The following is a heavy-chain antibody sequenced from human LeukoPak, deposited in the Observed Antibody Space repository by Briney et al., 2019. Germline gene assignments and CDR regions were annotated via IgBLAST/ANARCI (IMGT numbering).Heavy chain of an antibody. V-gene: IGHV4-59*01. CDR2: IYYSGST. D-gene: IGHD3-10*01. CDR1: GGSISSYY. CDR3: ARDGYYYGSGDSWFDP. J-gene: IGHJ5*02. Sequence: SETLSLTCTVSGGSISSYYWSWIRQPPGKGLEWIGYIYYSGSTNYNPSLKSRVTISVDTSKNQFSLKLSSVTAADTAVYYCARDGYYYGSGDSWFDPWGQGTLVTVSS.